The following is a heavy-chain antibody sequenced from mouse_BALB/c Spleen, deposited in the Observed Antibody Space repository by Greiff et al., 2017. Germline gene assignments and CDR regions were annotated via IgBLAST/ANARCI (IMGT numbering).Heavy chain of an antibody. CDR3: ARNYGNYDAMDY. CDR2: IWSGGST. D-gene: IGHD2-1*01. CDR1: GFSLTSYG. Sequence: VQVVESGPGLVQPSQSLSITCTVSGFSLTSYGVHWVRQSPGKGLEWLGVIWSGGSTDYNAAFISRLSISKDNSKSQVFFKMNSLQANDTAIYYCARNYGNYDAMDYWGQGTSGTVSS. V-gene: IGHV2-2*02. J-gene: IGHJ4*01.